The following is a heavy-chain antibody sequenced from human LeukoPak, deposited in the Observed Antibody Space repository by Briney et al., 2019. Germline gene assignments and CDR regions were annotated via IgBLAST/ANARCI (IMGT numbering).Heavy chain of an antibody. J-gene: IGHJ5*02. V-gene: IGHV4-59*01. D-gene: IGHD3-10*01. CDR1: GGSISRYY. CDR2: IYYSGSI. Sequence: SETLSLTCTVTGGSISRYYWSLIRQPPGKGLEWTGYIYYSGSINYNPSPKRRVTISVDTSKNQFSLKLSSVTAADTAVYYCARSYGSGSYYNPGWFDPWGQGTLVTVSS. CDR3: ARSYGSGSYYNPGWFDP.